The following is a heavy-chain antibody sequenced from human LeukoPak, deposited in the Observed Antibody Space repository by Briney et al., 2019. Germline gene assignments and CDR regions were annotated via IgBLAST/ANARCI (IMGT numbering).Heavy chain of an antibody. CDR3: AKDPWYSSSLDY. Sequence: PGGSLRLSCAASGFTFSSYAMSWVRQAPGKGLEWVSAISGSGGSTYYADSVKGRFTISRDNSKNTLYPQMNSPRAEDTAVYYCAKDPWYSSSLDYWGQGTLATVSS. V-gene: IGHV3-23*01. D-gene: IGHD6-13*01. CDR2: ISGSGGST. J-gene: IGHJ4*02. CDR1: GFTFSSYA.